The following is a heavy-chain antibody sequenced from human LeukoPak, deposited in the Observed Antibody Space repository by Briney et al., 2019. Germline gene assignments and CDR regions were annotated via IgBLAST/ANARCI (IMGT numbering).Heavy chain of an antibody. V-gene: IGHV3-23*01. J-gene: IGHJ4*02. D-gene: IGHD6-19*01. CDR1: GFTFSSYA. CDR2: ISGSGGST. CDR3: AKEGYSSGWYSGGVDY. Sequence: PGGSLRPSCAASGFTFSSYAMSWVRQAPGKGLEWVSAISGSGGSTYYADSVKGRFTISRDNSKNTLYLQMNSLRAEDTAVYYCAKEGYSSGWYSGGVDYWGQGTLVTVSS.